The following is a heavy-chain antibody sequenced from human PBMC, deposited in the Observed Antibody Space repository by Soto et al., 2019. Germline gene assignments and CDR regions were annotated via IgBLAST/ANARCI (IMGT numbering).Heavy chain of an antibody. Sequence: PAETLSLTCAVSGYSISSGYYWGWIRQPPGKGLECIGSIYHSGSTYYNPSLKSRVTISVDTSKNQFSLKLSSVPAADTAVYDCARVFIPYHSAADTWSEYWGQGTLVTVSS. J-gene: IGHJ4*02. V-gene: IGHV4-38-2*01. CDR2: IYHSGST. CDR3: ARVFIPYHSAADTWSEY. CDR1: GYSISSGYY. D-gene: IGHD6-13*01.